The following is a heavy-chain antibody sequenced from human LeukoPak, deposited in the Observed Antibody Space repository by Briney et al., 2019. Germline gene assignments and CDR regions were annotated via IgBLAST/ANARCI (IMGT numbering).Heavy chain of an antibody. D-gene: IGHD7-27*01. CDR1: GYTFTSYD. J-gene: IGHJ4*02. Sequence: ASVKVSCQASGYTFTSYDFNWVRQATGQRPEWMGWMSPNSGDTGYAQKFQDRVTMTRNTSISTAYMELSSLRSDDTAVYYCARGPPNWGYDYWGPGTLVTVSS. CDR3: ARGPPNWGYDY. CDR2: MSPNSGDT. V-gene: IGHV1-8*01.